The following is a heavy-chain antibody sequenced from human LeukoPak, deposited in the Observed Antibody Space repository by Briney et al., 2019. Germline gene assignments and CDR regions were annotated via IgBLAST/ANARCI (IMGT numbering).Heavy chain of an antibody. D-gene: IGHD6-13*01. J-gene: IGHJ6*03. Sequence: SETLSLTCTVSGGPISSHYWSWIRQPPGQGLEWIGYIYYSGSTNYNPSLKSRVTISVDTSKNQFSLKLSSVTAADTAVYYCARVAAAGTGYYYMDVWGKGTMVTVSS. CDR1: GGPISSHY. CDR3: ARVAAAGTGYYYMDV. V-gene: IGHV4-59*11. CDR2: IYYSGST.